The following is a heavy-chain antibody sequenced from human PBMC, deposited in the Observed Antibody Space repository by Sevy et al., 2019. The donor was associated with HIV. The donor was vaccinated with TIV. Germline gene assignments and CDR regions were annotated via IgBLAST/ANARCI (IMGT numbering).Heavy chain of an antibody. Sequence: GGSLRLSCAASGFTFSSYSMNWVRQAPGKGLEWVSSISSSSSYIYYADSVKGRFTISRDNAKNSLYLQMNSLRAEDTALYYCAREGEYCSSTSCFYYYYYYGMDVWGQGTTVTVSS. V-gene: IGHV3-21*01. CDR2: ISSSSSYI. D-gene: IGHD2-2*01. CDR1: GFTFSSYS. J-gene: IGHJ6*02. CDR3: AREGEYCSSTSCFYYYYYYGMDV.